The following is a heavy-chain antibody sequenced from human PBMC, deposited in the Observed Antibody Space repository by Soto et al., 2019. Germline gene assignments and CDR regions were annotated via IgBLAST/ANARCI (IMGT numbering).Heavy chain of an antibody. Sequence: SETLSLTCAVSGASISSYYWSWIRQPPGKGLEWIGYIYYSGSTNYNPSLKSRVTISLDTSKNQFSLKLSSVTAADTAIYYCARTYYDFWSGYAQYCFDYWGQETLVTVSS. CDR3: ARTYYDFWSGYAQYCFDY. CDR2: IYYSGST. J-gene: IGHJ4*02. D-gene: IGHD3-3*01. CDR1: GASISSYY. V-gene: IGHV4-59*01.